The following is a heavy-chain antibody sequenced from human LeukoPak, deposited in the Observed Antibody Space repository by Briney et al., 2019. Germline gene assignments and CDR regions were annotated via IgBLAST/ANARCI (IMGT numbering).Heavy chain of an antibody. D-gene: IGHD6-13*01. Sequence: GGSLRLSCAALGFTVSSNYMSWVRQAPGKGLEWVAVIWYDGSNKYYADSVKGRFTISRDNSKNTLYLQMNSLRAEDTAVYYCAIHPIKQQLVLVDYWGQGTLVTVSS. J-gene: IGHJ4*02. CDR3: AIHPIKQQLVLVDY. V-gene: IGHV3-33*08. CDR2: IWYDGSNK. CDR1: GFTVSSNY.